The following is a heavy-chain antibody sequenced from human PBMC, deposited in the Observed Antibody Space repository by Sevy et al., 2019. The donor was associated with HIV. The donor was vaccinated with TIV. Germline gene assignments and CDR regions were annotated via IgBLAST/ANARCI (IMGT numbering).Heavy chain of an antibody. V-gene: IGHV1-69*04. Sequence: ASVKVSCKASVGTFSSYAINWVRQAPGQGLEWMGRIIPIPGIPNYAQKFQGRVTITADKSTSTAYMELSSLRSEDTAVYYCARDASSYCTSYSCYGGWFDPWGQGTLVTVSS. D-gene: IGHD2-2*01. CDR1: VGTFSSYA. CDR2: IIPIPGIP. CDR3: ARDASSYCTSYSCYGGWFDP. J-gene: IGHJ5*02.